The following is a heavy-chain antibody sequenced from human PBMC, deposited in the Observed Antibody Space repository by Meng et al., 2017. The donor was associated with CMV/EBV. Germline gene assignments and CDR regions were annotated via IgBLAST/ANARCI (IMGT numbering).Heavy chain of an antibody. CDR1: GDSVSSNSGA. V-gene: IGHV6-1*01. CDR3: ARDVPNNWFDP. Sequence: ISGDSVSSNSGAWNWIRQSPSRGLEWLGRTYYRSKWYNDYAISVKSRITINSDTSKNQFSLQLNSVTPEDTAVYYCARDVPNNWFDPWGQGTLVPSPQ. CDR2: TYYRSKWYN. J-gene: IGHJ5*02.